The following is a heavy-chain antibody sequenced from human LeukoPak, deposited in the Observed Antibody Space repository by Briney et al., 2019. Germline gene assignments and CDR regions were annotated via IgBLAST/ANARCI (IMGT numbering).Heavy chain of an antibody. CDR1: GFIFSSYW. CDR2: TNTDGSST. D-gene: IGHD3-10*01. Sequence: GGSLRLSCAASGFIFSSYWLHWVRQAPGKGLVWVSRTNTDGSSTTYADSVKGRFTISRDNAKNSLYLQMNSLRAEDTAVYYCARSRRFGELLPTFDYWGQGTLVTVSS. V-gene: IGHV3-74*01. J-gene: IGHJ4*02. CDR3: ARSRRFGELLPTFDY.